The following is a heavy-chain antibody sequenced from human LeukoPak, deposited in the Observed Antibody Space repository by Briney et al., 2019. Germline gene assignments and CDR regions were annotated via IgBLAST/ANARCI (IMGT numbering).Heavy chain of an antibody. CDR2: IGSKANTYAT. D-gene: IGHD1-26*01. CDR1: GFSFSGSN. V-gene: IGHV3-73*01. CDR3: TRRPDSGCLGFDP. Sequence: GGALTLSCAASGFSFSGSNLHWVGQASGQGLEGVGRIGSKANTYATAFAASGKGRFTISRDDSKNTAYLQMNDLKTEDTAVYYCTRRPDSGCLGFDPWGQGTLVTVSS. J-gene: IGHJ5*02.